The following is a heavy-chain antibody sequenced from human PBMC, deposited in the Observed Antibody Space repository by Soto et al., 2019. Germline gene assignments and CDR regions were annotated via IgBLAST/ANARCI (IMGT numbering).Heavy chain of an antibody. Sequence: QVQLVESGGGVVQPGRSLRLSCAASGFTFSSYAMHWVRQAPGKGLEWVAVISYDGSNKYYADSVKGRFTISRDNSKNRXYLQMNRLRAEDTAVYYCARGHKGYYYDSSGYYDYWGQGTLVTVSS. CDR3: ARGHKGYYYDSSGYYDY. V-gene: IGHV3-30-3*01. CDR2: ISYDGSNK. CDR1: GFTFSSYA. J-gene: IGHJ4*02. D-gene: IGHD3-22*01.